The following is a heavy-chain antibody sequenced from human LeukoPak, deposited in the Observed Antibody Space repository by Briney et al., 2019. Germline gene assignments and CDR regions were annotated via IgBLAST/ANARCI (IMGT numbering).Heavy chain of an antibody. CDR3: AKLSTGFDY. V-gene: IGHV3-30*18. Sequence: GRSLRLSCAASGFTFSSYGMNWVRQAPGKGLEWVAVISYDGSNKYYADSVKGRFTISRDNSKNTLYLQMNSLRAEDTAVYYCAKLSTGFDYWGQGTLVTVSS. CDR1: GFTFSSYG. D-gene: IGHD2-2*01. J-gene: IGHJ4*02. CDR2: ISYDGSNK.